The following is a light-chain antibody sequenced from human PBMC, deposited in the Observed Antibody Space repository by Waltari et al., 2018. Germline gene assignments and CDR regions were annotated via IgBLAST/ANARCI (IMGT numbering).Light chain of an antibody. V-gene: IGKV1-39*01. CDR3: QQSYSTLRRT. J-gene: IGKJ1*01. CDR2: AAS. CDR1: QSISSY. Sequence: DIQMTQSPSSLSASVGDRVTITCRASQSISSYLNWYPQKPGKAPKLLIYAASSLQSGVPSRFSGSGSGTDFTLTISSLEPEDFATYYCQQSYSTLRRTFGQGTKVEIK.